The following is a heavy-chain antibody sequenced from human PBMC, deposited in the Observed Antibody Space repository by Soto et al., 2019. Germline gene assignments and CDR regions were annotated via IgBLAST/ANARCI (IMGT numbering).Heavy chain of an antibody. CDR2: ISSRGSSI. J-gene: IGHJ2*01. V-gene: IGHV3-48*03. D-gene: IGHD3-22*01. CDR3: QRDLETYYYDSSGYYQNWYFDI. CDR1: GFTFSSYE. Sequence: SGGSLRLSCAASGFTFSSYEMNWVRQAPWKGLEWVSYISSRGSSIYYADSVKGRFTISTDNAKNSLYLQMNSLRAEDTAVYYCQRDLETYYYDSSGYYQNWYFDIWGSGTTVTASS.